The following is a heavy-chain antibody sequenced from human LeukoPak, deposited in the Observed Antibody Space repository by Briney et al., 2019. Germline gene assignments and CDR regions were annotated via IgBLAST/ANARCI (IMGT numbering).Heavy chain of an antibody. CDR2: INPSGGST. J-gene: IGHJ4*02. CDR1: GYTFTSYY. Sequence: ASVKVSCKSSGYTFTSYYMHWVRQAPGQGLEWMGIINPSGGSTSYAQKFQGRVTMTRDTSTSTVYMELSSLRSEDTAVYYCARDIANPMIRGLQWGQGTLVTVSS. V-gene: IGHV1-46*01. D-gene: IGHD3-10*01. CDR3: ARDIANPMIRGLQ.